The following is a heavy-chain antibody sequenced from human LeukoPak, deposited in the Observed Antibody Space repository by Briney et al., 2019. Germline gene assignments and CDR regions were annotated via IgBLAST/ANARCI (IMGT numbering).Heavy chain of an antibody. J-gene: IGHJ4*02. CDR1: GFTFDDYA. V-gene: IGHV3-9*01. CDR2: ISWNSGSI. Sequence: PGGSLRLSCAASGFTFDDYAMHWVRQAPGKGLEWVSGISWNSGSIGYADSVKGRFTISRDDAKNSLYLQMNSLRAEDTAVYYCARGKWFGELLYLDYWGQGTLVTVSS. CDR3: ARGKWFGELLYLDY. D-gene: IGHD3-10*01.